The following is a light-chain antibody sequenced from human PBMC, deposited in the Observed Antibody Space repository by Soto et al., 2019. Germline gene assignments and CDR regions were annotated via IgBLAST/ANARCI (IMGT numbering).Light chain of an antibody. J-gene: IGKJ3*01. CDR3: QQYCSSPFT. Sequence: EIVLTQSPGTLSLSPGERATLSCRASQSVTINYLAWYQQKPGQAPRLLIYGASTRATGIPDRFTGSGSGTDFTLTISRLEPEDFAVYFCQQYCSSPFTFGPGTKVDIK. CDR2: GAS. CDR1: QSVTINY. V-gene: IGKV3-20*01.